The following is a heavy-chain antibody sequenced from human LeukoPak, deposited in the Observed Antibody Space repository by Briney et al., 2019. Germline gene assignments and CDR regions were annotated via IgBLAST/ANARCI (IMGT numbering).Heavy chain of an antibody. CDR3: ARFDWLSDFDY. Sequence: PSETLSLTCTVSGGSISSGDYYWSWIRQPPGKGLEWIGYIYYSGSTYYNPSLKSRVTISVDTSKNQFSLKLSSVTAADTAVYYCARFDWLSDFDYWGQGTLVTVSS. V-gene: IGHV4-30-4*01. D-gene: IGHD3-9*01. J-gene: IGHJ4*02. CDR2: IYYSGST. CDR1: GGSISSGDYY.